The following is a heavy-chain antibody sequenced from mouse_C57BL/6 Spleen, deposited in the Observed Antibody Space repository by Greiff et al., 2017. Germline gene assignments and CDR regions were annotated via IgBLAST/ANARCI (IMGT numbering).Heavy chain of an antibody. Sequence: QVQLQQPGAELVKPGASVKMSCKASGYTFTSYWITWVKQRPGQGLEWIGDIYPGSGSTNYNEKFKSKATLSVDTSSSTAYMQRSSLTSEDSAVYYCARVGLFTTVVARGDYFDYWGQGTTLTVSS. V-gene: IGHV1-55*01. J-gene: IGHJ2*01. D-gene: IGHD1-1*01. CDR1: GYTFTSYW. CDR3: ARVGLFTTVVARGDYFDY. CDR2: IYPGSGST.